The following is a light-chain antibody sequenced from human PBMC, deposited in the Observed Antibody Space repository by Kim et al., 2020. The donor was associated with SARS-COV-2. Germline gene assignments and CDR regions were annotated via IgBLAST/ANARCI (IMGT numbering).Light chain of an antibody. Sequence: DIQMTQSPSSLSASVGDRVTITCRASQGISNYLAWYQQKPGKVPKLLIYAASTLRSGVPFRFSGSGSGTVFTLTISSLQPEDVATYYCQKYNCAPWTFGQGTKVDIK. V-gene: IGKV1-27*01. CDR1: QGISNY. J-gene: IGKJ1*01. CDR2: AAS. CDR3: QKYNCAPWT.